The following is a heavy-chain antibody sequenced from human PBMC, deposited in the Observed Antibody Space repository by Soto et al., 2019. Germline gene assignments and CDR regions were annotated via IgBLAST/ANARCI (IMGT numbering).Heavy chain of an antibody. D-gene: IGHD2-21*02. CDR2: IWYDGSNK. Sequence: VQLVESGGGVVQPGRSLRLSCAASGFTFSSYGMHWVRQAPGKGLEWVAVIWYDGSNKYYADSVKGRFTISRDNSKNTLYLQMNSLRAEDTAVYYCARDGGDQRYFDYWGQGTLVTVSS. CDR1: GFTFSSYG. J-gene: IGHJ4*02. V-gene: IGHV3-33*01. CDR3: ARDGGDQRYFDY.